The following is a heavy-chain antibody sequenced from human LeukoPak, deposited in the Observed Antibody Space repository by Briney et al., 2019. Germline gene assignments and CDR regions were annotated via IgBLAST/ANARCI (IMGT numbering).Heavy chain of an antibody. D-gene: IGHD2-21*02. V-gene: IGHV3-23*01. CDR1: GFTFSSSA. Sequence: GGSLRLSCAASGFTFSSSAMAWVRQAPGKGLEWVSAISVSGGITYYADSVKGRFTISRDNSKNTLYLQVNSLRTEDTALYYCAKDIVCGGDCYEPTWGQGTLVTVSS. CDR2: ISVSGGIT. CDR3: AKDIVCGGDCYEPT. J-gene: IGHJ5*02.